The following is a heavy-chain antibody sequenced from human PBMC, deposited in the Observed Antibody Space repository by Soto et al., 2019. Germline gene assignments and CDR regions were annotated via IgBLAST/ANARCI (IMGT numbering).Heavy chain of an antibody. D-gene: IGHD2-15*01. CDR3: ARVSHCSGGSCYSGYYYYYMDV. J-gene: IGHJ6*03. CDR1: GFTFSSYS. V-gene: IGHV3-48*01. Sequence: PGGSLRLSCAASGFTFSSYSMNWVRQAPGKGLEWVSYISSSSSTIYYADSVKGRFTISRDNAKNSLYLQMNSLRAEDMAVYYCARVSHCSGGSCYSGYYYYYMDVWGKGTTVTVSS. CDR2: ISSSSSTI.